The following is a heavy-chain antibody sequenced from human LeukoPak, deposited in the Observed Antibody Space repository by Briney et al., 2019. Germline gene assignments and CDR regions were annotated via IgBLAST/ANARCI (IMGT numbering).Heavy chain of an antibody. J-gene: IGHJ6*03. V-gene: IGHV4-34*01. CDR3: ARGHGVIRHPYYYYYYYMDV. CDR2: INHSGST. CDR1: GGPFSGYY. Sequence: SETLSLTCAVYGGPFSGYYWSWIRQPPGKGLEWIGEINHSGSTNYNPSLKSRVTISVDTSKNQFSLKLSSVTAADTAVYYCARGHGVIRHPYYYYYYYMDVWGKGTTVTVSS. D-gene: IGHD3-10*01.